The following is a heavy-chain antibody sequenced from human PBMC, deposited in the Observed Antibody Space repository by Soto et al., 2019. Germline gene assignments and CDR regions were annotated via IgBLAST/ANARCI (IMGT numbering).Heavy chain of an antibody. D-gene: IGHD3-22*01. CDR1: GFTFSSYG. CDR2: ISYDGSNK. J-gene: IGHJ4*02. V-gene: IGHV3-30*18. CDR3: AKESDDSSGLLPYLLGY. Sequence: HPGGSLRLSCAASGFTFSSYGMHWVRQAPGKGLEWVAVISYDGSNKYYADSVKGRFTISRDNSKNTLYLQMNSLRAEDTAVYYCAKESDDSSGLLPYLLGYWGQGTLVTVSS.